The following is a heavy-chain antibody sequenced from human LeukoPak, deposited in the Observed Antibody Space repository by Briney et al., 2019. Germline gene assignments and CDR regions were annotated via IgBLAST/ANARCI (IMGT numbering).Heavy chain of an antibody. CDR3: ARQFEGGTVVTPGWFDP. J-gene: IGHJ5*02. V-gene: IGHV4-59*08. CDR2: IYYSGST. D-gene: IGHD4-23*01. CDR1: GGSISSYY. Sequence: SETLSLTCTVSGGSISSYYWSWILQPAGKGLEWIVYIYYSGSTNYNPSLKSRVTISVDTSKNQFSLKLSSVTAADTAVYYCARQFEGGTVVTPGWFDPWGQGTLVTVSS.